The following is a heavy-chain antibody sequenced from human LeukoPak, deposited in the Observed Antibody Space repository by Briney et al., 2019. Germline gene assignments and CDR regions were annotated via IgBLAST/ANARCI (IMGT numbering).Heavy chain of an antibody. V-gene: IGHV3-30*19. CDR3: AGGLVVVTAIRY. CDR1: GFTFSRYG. CDR2: ISYDGSNK. J-gene: IGHJ4*02. Sequence: GGSLRLSCAASGFTFSRYGMHWVRQAPGKGLEWVAVISYDGSNKYYADSVKGRFTISRDNSKNTLYLQMNSLRAEDTAVYYCAGGLVVVTAIRYWGQGTLVTVSS. D-gene: IGHD2-21*02.